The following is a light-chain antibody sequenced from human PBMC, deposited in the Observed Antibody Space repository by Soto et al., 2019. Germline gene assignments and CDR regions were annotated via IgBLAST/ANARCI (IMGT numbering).Light chain of an antibody. V-gene: IGKV1-6*01. CDR1: QVIGND. CDR2: AAS. CDR3: LEFYNFSWT. Sequence: AIRMTQSPSSLSASVGDRVTISCRASQVIGNDLAWYQQKPWKAPRLLIFAASNLQSGVPSRFSGSGSGTDFTLTISRLQPEDFATYYCLEFYNFSWTFGQGTKVEIK. J-gene: IGKJ1*01.